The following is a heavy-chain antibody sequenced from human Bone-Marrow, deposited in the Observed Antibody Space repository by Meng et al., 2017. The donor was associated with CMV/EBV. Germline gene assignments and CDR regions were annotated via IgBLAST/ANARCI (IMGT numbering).Heavy chain of an antibody. V-gene: IGHV1-2*02. D-gene: IGHD6-19*01. CDR2: INPNSGGT. Sequence: ASVKVSCKASGYGFNAYNFHWVRQAPGQGLEWMGWINPNSGGTNYAQKFQGRVTMTRDTSISTAYMELSRLRSDDTAVYYCARVRDSSGWYHLDYWGQGTLVTVSS. CDR3: ARVRDSSGWYHLDY. CDR1: GYGFNAYN. J-gene: IGHJ4*02.